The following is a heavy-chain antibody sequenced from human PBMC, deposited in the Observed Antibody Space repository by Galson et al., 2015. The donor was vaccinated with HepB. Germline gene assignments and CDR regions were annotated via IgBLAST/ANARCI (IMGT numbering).Heavy chain of an antibody. V-gene: IGHV1-46*01. D-gene: IGHD3-3*01. CDR1: GYTFTNYL. CDR2: INPSGGGT. Sequence: SVKVSCKASGYTFTNYLIHWVRQAPGQGLEWMGMINPSGGGTSYAHEFQDRVTMTSYTSTSTVYMELSSLKSEDTAIYYCARVAGPAVWSGSMDVWGKGATVTVSS. CDR3: ARVAGPAVWSGSMDV. J-gene: IGHJ6*03.